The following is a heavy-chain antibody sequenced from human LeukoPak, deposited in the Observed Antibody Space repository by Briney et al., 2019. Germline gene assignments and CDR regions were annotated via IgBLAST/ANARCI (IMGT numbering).Heavy chain of an antibody. V-gene: IGHV3-48*03. Sequence: GGSLRLSCAASGFTFSNYAMNWVRQAPGKGLEWVSYISSSGSTIYYADSVKGRFTISRDNAKNSLYLQMNSLRAEDTAVYYCARDRHSSGWYSDDYWGQGTLVTVSS. J-gene: IGHJ4*02. CDR1: GFTFSNYA. CDR2: ISSSGSTI. D-gene: IGHD6-19*01. CDR3: ARDRHSSGWYSDDY.